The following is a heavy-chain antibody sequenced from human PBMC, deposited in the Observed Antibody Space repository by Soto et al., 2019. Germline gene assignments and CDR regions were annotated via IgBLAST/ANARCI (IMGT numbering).Heavy chain of an antibody. CDR2: IYYSGST. J-gene: IGHJ5*02. CDR1: GGSISSYY. Sequence: SETLSLTCTVSGGSISSYYWSWIRQPPGKGLEWIGYIYYSGSTNYNPSLKSRLTISVDTSKNQFSLKLSSVTAADTAVYYCARGRSGSYYWFDPWGQGTLVTVSS. V-gene: IGHV4-59*01. D-gene: IGHD1-26*01. CDR3: ARGRSGSYYWFDP.